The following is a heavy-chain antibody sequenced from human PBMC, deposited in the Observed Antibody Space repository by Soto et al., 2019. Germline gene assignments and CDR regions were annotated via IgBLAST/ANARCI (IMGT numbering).Heavy chain of an antibody. J-gene: IGHJ4*02. Sequence: GFPGLSRAASGFTFSNFAISWVRQALGEGLEWVSGISSVGGATNYADSVKGRFTISRDNSKNTVYLQMNSLRGEDTAVYYCAKDRMPVSGTLFDFWGQGILVTVSS. V-gene: IGHV3-23*01. CDR2: ISSVGGAT. D-gene: IGHD6-19*01. CDR1: GFTFSNFA. CDR3: AKDRMPVSGTLFDF.